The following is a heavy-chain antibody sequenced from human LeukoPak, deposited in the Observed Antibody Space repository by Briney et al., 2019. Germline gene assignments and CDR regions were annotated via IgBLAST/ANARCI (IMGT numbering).Heavy chain of an antibody. V-gene: IGHV4-34*01. CDR1: GGSFSGYY. Sequence: SETLSLTCAVYGGSFSGYYWSWIRQPPGKGLEWIGEINHSGSTNYNPSLKSRVTISVDTSKNQFSLKLSSVTAADTAVYYCARTSSTWDHTYDYWGQGTLVTVSS. D-gene: IGHD1-26*01. CDR2: INHSGST. J-gene: IGHJ4*02. CDR3: ARTSSTWDHTYDY.